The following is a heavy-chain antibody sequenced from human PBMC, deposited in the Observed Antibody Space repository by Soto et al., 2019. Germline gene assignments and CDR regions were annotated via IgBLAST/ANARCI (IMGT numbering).Heavy chain of an antibody. V-gene: IGHV1-2*04. CDR1: GYTFTGYY. J-gene: IGHJ5*02. Sequence: GASVKVSCKASGYTFTGYYMHWVRQAPGQWLEWMGWINPNSGGTNYAQKFQGWVTMTRDTSISTAYMELSRLRSDDTAVYYCARDLRERITIFGVARRFDPWGQGTLVTVSS. D-gene: IGHD3-3*01. CDR2: INPNSGGT. CDR3: ARDLRERITIFGVARRFDP.